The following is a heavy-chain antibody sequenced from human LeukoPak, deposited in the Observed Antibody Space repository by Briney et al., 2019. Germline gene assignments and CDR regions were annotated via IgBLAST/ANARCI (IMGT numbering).Heavy chain of an antibody. CDR3: ARGFYSSRPFDY. J-gene: IGHJ4*02. CDR2: INHSGST. Sequence: SETLSLTCAVYGVSFSGYYWSWVRQPPGKGLEWIGEINHSGSTNYNPSLKSRVTISVDTSKNQFSLKLSSVTAADTAVYYCARGFYSSRPFDYWGQGTLVTVSS. CDR1: GVSFSGYY. V-gene: IGHV4-34*01. D-gene: IGHD6-13*01.